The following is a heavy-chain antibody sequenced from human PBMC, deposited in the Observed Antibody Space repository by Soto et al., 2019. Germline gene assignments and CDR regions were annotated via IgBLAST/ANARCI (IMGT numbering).Heavy chain of an antibody. D-gene: IGHD6-13*01. V-gene: IGHV3-23*01. CDR2: ISGSGGST. CDR1: GFTFSSYA. CDR3: AKTPLLGVAAARVTD. Sequence: GGSLRLSCAASGFTFSSYAMSWVRQAPGKGLEWVSAISGSGGSTYYADSVKGWFTISRDNSKNTLYLQMNSLRAEDTAVYYCAKTPLLGVAAARVTDWGQGTLVTVSS. J-gene: IGHJ4*02.